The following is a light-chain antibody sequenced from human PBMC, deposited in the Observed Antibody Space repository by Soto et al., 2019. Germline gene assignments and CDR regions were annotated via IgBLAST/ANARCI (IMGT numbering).Light chain of an antibody. Sequence: DIQMTQSPSSLSASVGDRVTITCRASQGIRNSLAWYQQKPGKVPKLLISAAFTLQSGVPSRFSGSGSGTDFTLTISSLQPEDVATYYCQNYHSAPYTFGPGTKVDIK. CDR3: QNYHSAPYT. CDR1: QGIRNS. V-gene: IGKV1-27*01. J-gene: IGKJ3*01. CDR2: AAF.